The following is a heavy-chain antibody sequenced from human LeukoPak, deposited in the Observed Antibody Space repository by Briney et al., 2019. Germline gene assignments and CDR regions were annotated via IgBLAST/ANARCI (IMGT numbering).Heavy chain of an antibody. Sequence: GASVKVSCKASGYTFTGYYMHRVRQAPGQGLEWMGWINPNSGGTNYAQKFQGRVTMTRDTSISTAYMELSRLRSDDTAVYYCARDYSSGWFPDYWGQGTLVTVSS. J-gene: IGHJ4*02. D-gene: IGHD6-19*01. CDR1: GYTFTGYY. CDR2: INPNSGGT. V-gene: IGHV1-2*02. CDR3: ARDYSSGWFPDY.